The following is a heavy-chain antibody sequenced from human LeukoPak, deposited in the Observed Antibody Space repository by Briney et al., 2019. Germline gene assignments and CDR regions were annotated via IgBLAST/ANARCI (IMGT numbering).Heavy chain of an antibody. J-gene: IGHJ4*02. D-gene: IGHD2-8*01. V-gene: IGHV3-30*03. CDR1: GFTFSSYS. Sequence: GGSLRLSCAASGFTFSSYSMNWVRRAPGKGLEWVGVISYDGSDKYYADSVKGRFTISRDNSKNMLYLQMNSLRAEDTAVYYCSRSVQMGYFDYWGQGTLVTVSS. CDR3: SRSVQMGYFDY. CDR2: ISYDGSDK.